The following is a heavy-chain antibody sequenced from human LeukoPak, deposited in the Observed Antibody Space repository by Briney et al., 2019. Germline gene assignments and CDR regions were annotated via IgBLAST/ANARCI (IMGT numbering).Heavy chain of an antibody. Sequence: TSETLSLTCAVSGGSISSNNWWSWVRQPPGKGLEWIGEIYHSGGTNYNPSLKSRVTISVDKSKNQFSLKLSSVTAADTAVYYCASFNFYDSSGYCIWGQGTMVTVSS. D-gene: IGHD3-22*01. CDR3: ASFNFYDSSGYCI. CDR2: IYHSGGT. CDR1: GGSISSNNW. J-gene: IGHJ3*02. V-gene: IGHV4-4*02.